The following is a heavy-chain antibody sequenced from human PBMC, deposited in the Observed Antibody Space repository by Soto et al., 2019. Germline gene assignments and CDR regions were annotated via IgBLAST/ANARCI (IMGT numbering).Heavy chain of an antibody. CDR3: ARDPGWFGEEDDAFDI. CDR1: GGTFSSYT. J-gene: IGHJ3*02. V-gene: IGHV1-69*04. CDR2: IIPILGIA. Sequence: SVQGSCKTSGGTFSSYTISWVRQATRQGLEWMGRIIPILGIANYAQKLQGRVTMTTDTSTSTAYMELRSLRSDDTAVYYCARDPGWFGEEDDAFDIWGQGTMVTVSS. D-gene: IGHD3-10*01.